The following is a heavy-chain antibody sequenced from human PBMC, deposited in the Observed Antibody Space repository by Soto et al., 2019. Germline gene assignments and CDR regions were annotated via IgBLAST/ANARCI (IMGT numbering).Heavy chain of an antibody. CDR2: IWYDGSNK. Sequence: GGSLRLSCAASGFTFSSYGMHWVRQAPGKGLEWVAVIWYDGSNKYYADSVKGRFTISRDNSKNTLYLQMNSLRAEDTAVYYCARDVGLFRDYYYYYYMDVWGKGTTVTVSS. CDR1: GFTFSSYG. CDR3: ARDVGLFRDYYYYYYMDV. J-gene: IGHJ6*03. V-gene: IGHV3-33*01. D-gene: IGHD3-22*01.